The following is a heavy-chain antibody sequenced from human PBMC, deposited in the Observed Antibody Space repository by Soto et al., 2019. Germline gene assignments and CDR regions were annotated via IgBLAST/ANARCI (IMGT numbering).Heavy chain of an antibody. J-gene: IGHJ5*02. CDR1: GGSISSSSYY. V-gene: IGHV4-39*01. CDR2: IYYSGST. CDR3: ASPTGTYAGFDP. Sequence: SETLSLTCTVSGGSISSSSYYWGWIRQPPGKGLEWIGSIYYSGSTYYNPSLKSRVTISVDTSKNQFSLKLSSVTAADTAVYYCASPTGTYAGFDPWGQGTLVTVSS. D-gene: IGHD1-1*01.